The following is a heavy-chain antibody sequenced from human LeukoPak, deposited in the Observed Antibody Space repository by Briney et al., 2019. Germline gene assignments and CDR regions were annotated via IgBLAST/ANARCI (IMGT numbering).Heavy chain of an antibody. J-gene: IGHJ2*01. CDR3: ARRSKYWHFEL. D-gene: IGHD1-26*01. CDR2: IDSDGSST. Sequence: PGGSLSLSCAASGFTLSNYYIHWVRQVPGKGLVWVSHIDSDGSSTRYADSVKGRFTISRDNAKNTLYLQMNSLRAEDTAVHYCARRSKYWHFELWGRGTLVTVSS. V-gene: IGHV3-74*01. CDR1: GFTLSNYY.